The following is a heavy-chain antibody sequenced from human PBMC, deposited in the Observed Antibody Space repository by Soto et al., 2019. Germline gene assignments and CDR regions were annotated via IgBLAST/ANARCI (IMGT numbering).Heavy chain of an antibody. CDR3: ARVRDIVVTYFDC. V-gene: IGHV4-30-2*01. D-gene: IGHD5-12*01. Sequence: LQLKESGSRLVKPSQTLSLTCAVSGGSISSGGYSWSWIRQPPGKGLELIGYIYHSGSTYYNPSLKRRVTISVERSKNQFSLKLSSVTTADTAVYYCARVRDIVVTYFDCWGQSTLVTVSS. CDR2: IYHSGST. CDR1: GGSISSGGYS. J-gene: IGHJ4*02.